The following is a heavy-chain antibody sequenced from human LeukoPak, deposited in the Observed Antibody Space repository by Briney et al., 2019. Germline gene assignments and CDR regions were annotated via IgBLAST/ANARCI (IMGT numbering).Heavy chain of an antibody. CDR3: ARQGVRGVPAY. CDR1: GGPISSYY. V-gene: IGHV4-59*08. J-gene: IGHJ4*02. D-gene: IGHD3-10*01. CDR2: IYYSGST. Sequence: TSETLSLTCTVSGGPISSYYWSWIRQPPGKGLEWIGYIYYSGSTNYNPSLKSRVTISVDTSKNQFSLKLSSVTAADTAVYYCARQGVRGVPAYGGQGTLVTVSS.